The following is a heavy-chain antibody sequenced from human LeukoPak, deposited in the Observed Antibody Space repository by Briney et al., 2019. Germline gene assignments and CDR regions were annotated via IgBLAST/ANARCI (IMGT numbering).Heavy chain of an antibody. J-gene: IGHJ4*02. V-gene: IGHV3-30-3*01. D-gene: IGHD3-22*01. CDR2: ISYDGSNK. CDR3: ARDHYYDSSGLGDY. Sequence: SGGSLRLSCAASGFTFSSYAMHWVRQAPGKGLEWVAVISYDGSNKYYADSVKGRFTISRDNSKNTLYLQMNSLRAEDTAVYYCARDHYYDSSGLGDYWGQGTLVTVSS. CDR1: GFTFSSYA.